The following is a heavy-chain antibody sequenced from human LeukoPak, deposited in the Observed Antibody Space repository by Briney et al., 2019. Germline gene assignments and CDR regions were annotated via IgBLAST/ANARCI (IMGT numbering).Heavy chain of an antibody. V-gene: IGHV3-21*01. J-gene: IGHJ4*02. CDR3: ARFPEGSSTWSIDF. D-gene: IGHD6-13*01. CDR2: ISRSSGYV. CDR1: GFTLSSCS. Sequence: GGSLRLSCAASGFTLSSCSMNWVRQAPGKGLEWVSSISRSSGYVFYADSMKGRFTVSRDNSKNSLCLQMNTLRAEDTAVYYCARFPEGSSTWSIDFWGQGTLVTVSS.